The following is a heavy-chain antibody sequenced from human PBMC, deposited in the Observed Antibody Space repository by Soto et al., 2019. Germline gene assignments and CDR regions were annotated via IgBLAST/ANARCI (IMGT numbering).Heavy chain of an antibody. CDR1: GGSISSSSYY. J-gene: IGHJ4*02. CDR2: IYYSGST. V-gene: IGHV4-39*01. CDR3: ARHLHYYDSSGYFLHFDY. D-gene: IGHD3-22*01. Sequence: PSETLSLTCTVSGGSISSSSYYWGWIRQPPGKGLEWIGSIYYSGSTYYNPSLKSRVTISVDTSKNQFSLKLSSVTAADTAVYYCARHLHYYDSSGYFLHFDYWGQGTLVTVS.